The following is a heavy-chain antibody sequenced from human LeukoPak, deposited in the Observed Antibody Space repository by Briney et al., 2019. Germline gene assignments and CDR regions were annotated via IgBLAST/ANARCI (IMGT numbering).Heavy chain of an antibody. V-gene: IGHV4-31*03. Sequence: PSETLSLTCTVSGGSISSGGYYWSWIRQHPGKGLEWIGYIYYSGSTYYNPSLKSRVTISVDTSKNQFSQKLSSVTAADTAVYYCARNPDPYYYDSSGSYFDYWGQGTLVTVSS. CDR3: ARNPDPYYYDSSGSYFDY. J-gene: IGHJ4*02. CDR2: IYYSGST. CDR1: GGSISSGGYY. D-gene: IGHD3-22*01.